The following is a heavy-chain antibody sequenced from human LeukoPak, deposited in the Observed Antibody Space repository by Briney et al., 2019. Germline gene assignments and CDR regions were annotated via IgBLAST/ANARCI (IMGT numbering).Heavy chain of an antibody. CDR1: GFTVSSYY. CDR2: IYSGGST. D-gene: IGHD3-16*01. J-gene: IGHJ4*02. CDR3: ARDLHPRLTGYFDY. Sequence: GGSLRLSCVASGFTVSSYYVSWVRQAPGKGLEWVSVIYSGGSTYYADSVEGRFTVSRDNSKNTLEMRSLRAEDTAVYYCARDLHPRLTGYFDYWGQGTLVTVSS. V-gene: IGHV3-53*01.